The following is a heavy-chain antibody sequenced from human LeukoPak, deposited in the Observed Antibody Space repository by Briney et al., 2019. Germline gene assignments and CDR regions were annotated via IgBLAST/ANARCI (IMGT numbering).Heavy chain of an antibody. CDR2: IYYSGST. V-gene: IGHV4-59*01. D-gene: IGHD3-9*01. CDR1: GGSISSYY. Sequence: PSETLSLTCTVSGGSISSYYWSWIRQPPGKGLEWIWYIYYSGSTNYTPSLKSRVTISVDSSKIQFSLKLSSVTAADTAVYYCARVLRYFDWLFDYWGQGTLVTVSS. J-gene: IGHJ4*02. CDR3: ARVLRYFDWLFDY.